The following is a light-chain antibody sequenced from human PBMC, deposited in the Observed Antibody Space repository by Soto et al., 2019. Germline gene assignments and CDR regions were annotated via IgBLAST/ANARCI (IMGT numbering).Light chain of an antibody. V-gene: IGKV1-27*01. CDR3: QKYNSGLIT. CDR1: QGIGNY. J-gene: IGKJ5*01. CDR2: GAY. Sequence: DIQMTQSPSSLSASVGGRVTITCRASQGIGNYLAWYQQKPGKVPKLLIYGAYTLQSGVPSRFSGSGSGTDFTLTISSLQPEDVAIYYCQKYNSGLITFGQGTRLEIK.